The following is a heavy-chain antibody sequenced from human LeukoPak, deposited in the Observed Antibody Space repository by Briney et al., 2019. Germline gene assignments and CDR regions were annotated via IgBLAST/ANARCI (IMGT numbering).Heavy chain of an antibody. CDR2: IIPIFGAA. Sequence: SVKVSCKASGGTFSSYAISWVRQAPGQGLEWMGRIIPIFGAANYAQKFQGRVTITTDESTSTAYMKLSSLRSEDTAVYYCARGAVPAADGFFDYWGQGTLVTVSS. D-gene: IGHD2-2*01. CDR1: GGTFSSYA. J-gene: IGHJ4*02. CDR3: ARGAVPAADGFFDY. V-gene: IGHV1-69*05.